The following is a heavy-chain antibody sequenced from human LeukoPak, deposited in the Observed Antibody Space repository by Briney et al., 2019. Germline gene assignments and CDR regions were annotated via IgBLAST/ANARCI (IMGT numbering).Heavy chain of an antibody. Sequence: SETLSLTCAVYGGSFSGYYWSWIRQPPGKGLEWIREINHSGSTNYNPSLKSRVTISVDTSKNQFSLKLSSVTAADTAVYYCARVGYCGGDCYSAHDYWGQGTLVTVSS. D-gene: IGHD2-21*02. J-gene: IGHJ4*02. V-gene: IGHV4-34*01. CDR3: ARVGYCGGDCYSAHDY. CDR2: INHSGST. CDR1: GGSFSGYY.